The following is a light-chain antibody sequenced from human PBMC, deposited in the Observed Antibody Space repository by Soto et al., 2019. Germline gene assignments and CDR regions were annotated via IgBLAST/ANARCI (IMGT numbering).Light chain of an antibody. CDR2: GAS. CDR1: HSVSSS. J-gene: IGKJ1*01. CDR3: QQYSDWRPQ. V-gene: IGKV3-15*01. Sequence: IVMTHSPATLSVSPGERASLFCMASHSVSSSLAWYQQKPGQAPRLLIHGASTRATGIPARFSGSGSGTEFTLTISSLQSEDFAVYYCQQYSDWRPQFGQGTKVDI.